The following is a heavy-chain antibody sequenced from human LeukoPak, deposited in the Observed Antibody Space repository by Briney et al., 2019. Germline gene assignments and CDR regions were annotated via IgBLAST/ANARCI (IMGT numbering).Heavy chain of an antibody. Sequence: GGSLRLSCAASGFTFSSYAMHWVRQAPGKGLEWVAVISYDGSNKYYADSVKGRFTISRDNSKNTLYLQMNSLRAEDTAVYYCAREGSSSSPYYYYYMDVWGKGTTVTVPS. J-gene: IGHJ6*03. CDR3: AREGSSSSPYYYYYMDV. D-gene: IGHD6-6*01. CDR2: ISYDGSNK. V-gene: IGHV3-30*04. CDR1: GFTFSSYA.